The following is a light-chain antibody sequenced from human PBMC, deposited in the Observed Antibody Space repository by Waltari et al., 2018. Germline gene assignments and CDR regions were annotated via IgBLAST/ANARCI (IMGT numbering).Light chain of an antibody. V-gene: IGKV3D-11*01. J-gene: IGKJ4*01. CDR1: EDIKHY. Sequence: EIVLTQSPGTLSLSPGERATLSCGASEDIKHYLAWYQQKGGQPPRLLIFDASNRATGTPARLSGSGSGTDFNLTISALEPEDFAVYYCQQRVTWLLTFGGGTKVEI. CDR3: QQRVTWLLT. CDR2: DAS.